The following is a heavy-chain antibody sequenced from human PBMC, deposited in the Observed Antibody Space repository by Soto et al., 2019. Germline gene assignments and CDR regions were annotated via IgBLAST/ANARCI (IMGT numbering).Heavy chain of an antibody. J-gene: IGHJ6*02. CDR3: ARGVAVSGTLYYYYGFDV. Sequence: GESLKISCAAASGFSFSDYSMNWVRQAPGKGLEWVSYISSSSSPIYYADSVKGRFTVSRDNAKNLLYLQMSSLRDEDTAVYYCARGVAVSGTLYYYYGFDVWGQGTTVTVSS. V-gene: IGHV3-48*02. CDR1: GFSFSDYS. CDR2: ISSSSSPI. D-gene: IGHD6-19*01.